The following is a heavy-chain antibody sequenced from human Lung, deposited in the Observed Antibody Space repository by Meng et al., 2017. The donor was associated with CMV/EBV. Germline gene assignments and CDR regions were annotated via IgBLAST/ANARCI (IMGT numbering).Heavy chain of an antibody. V-gene: IGHV1-18*01. D-gene: IGHD6-19*01. CDR2: ISGYNGDT. CDR1: GYTFTSHG. CDR3: ARGLAVAGTSHFDY. J-gene: IGHJ4*02. Sequence: ASVKVSXKASGYTFTSHGMSWVRQAPGQGLEWMGWISGYNGDTNYAQKLQGRVTMTTDTSTTTVYVELSRLRSDDTAVYYCARGLAVAGTSHFDYWGQGTXVTVSS.